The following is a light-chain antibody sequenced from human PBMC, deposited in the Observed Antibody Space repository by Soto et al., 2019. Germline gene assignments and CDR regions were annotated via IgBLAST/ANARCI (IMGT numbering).Light chain of an antibody. CDR1: HNDGTH. CDR2: DAS. J-gene: IGKJ2*01. Sequence: EIVLTQSPATLSLSPGDRATLSCRASHNDGTHLAWYQHMGGQAPRLLIFDASKRAAGVPGRFSGSVSGTDFVLSINNLEPEDFASYYCQQRGNWLFGQGTKLEIK. CDR3: QQRGNWL. V-gene: IGKV3-11*01.